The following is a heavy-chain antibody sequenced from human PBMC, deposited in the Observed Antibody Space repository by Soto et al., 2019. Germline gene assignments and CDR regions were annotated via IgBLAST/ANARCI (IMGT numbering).Heavy chain of an antibody. CDR3: ARLTFPDAIYFDS. J-gene: IGHJ4*02. CDR2: IYPGDSET. Sequence: GESLKISWKGSGYNFTTFWIGWVRQMPGKGLEWMGIIYPGDSETKYSPDFEGQVTISADRSTNTAYLQWRSLRACDTAMYYCARLTFPDAIYFDSWGLGTLVTVSS. D-gene: IGHD1-20*01. CDR1: GYNFTTFW. V-gene: IGHV5-51*01.